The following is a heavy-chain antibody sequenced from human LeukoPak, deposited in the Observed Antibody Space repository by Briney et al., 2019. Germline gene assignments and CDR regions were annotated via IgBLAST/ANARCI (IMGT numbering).Heavy chain of an antibody. V-gene: IGHV5-51*01. CDR2: IYPGDSDT. CDR3: ARPSGSYFGVY. Sequence: ESLTFSCPGSAYSFTSYWIGWVRQTPVKGLEWMGIIYPGDSDTTYSPSFQGQVTISADKSISTAYLQWSSLKASDTAMYYCARPSGSYFGVYWGQGTLVTVSS. J-gene: IGHJ4*02. D-gene: IGHD1-26*01. CDR1: AYSFTSYW.